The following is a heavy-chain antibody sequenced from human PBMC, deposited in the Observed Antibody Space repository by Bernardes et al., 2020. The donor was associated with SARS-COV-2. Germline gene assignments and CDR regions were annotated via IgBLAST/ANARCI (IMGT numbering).Heavy chain of an antibody. CDR1: GFTFSSYW. CDR3: ARVWSGDQNYDFWSGYYPGVFAQVRQYYFDY. Sequence: GGSLRLSCAASGFTFSSYWMSWVRQAPGKGLEWVANIKQDGSEKYYVDSVKGRFTISRDNAKNSLYLQMNSLRAEDTAVYYCARVWSGDQNYDFWSGYYPGVFAQVRQYYFDYWGQGTLVTVSS. CDR2: IKQDGSEK. J-gene: IGHJ4*02. D-gene: IGHD3-3*01. V-gene: IGHV3-7*01.